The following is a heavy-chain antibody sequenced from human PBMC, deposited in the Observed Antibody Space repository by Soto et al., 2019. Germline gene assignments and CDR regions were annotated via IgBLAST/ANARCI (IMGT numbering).Heavy chain of an antibody. CDR1: GGSISSGDYY. V-gene: IGHV4-31*03. D-gene: IGHD3-3*01. CDR3: ARWWSGSRQGFDP. CDR2: IYYSGST. J-gene: IGHJ5*02. Sequence: QVQLQESGPGLVKPSPTLSLTCTVSGGSISSGDYYWSWIRQHPGKGLEWIGYIYYSGSTYYNPSLKSRVTISVDTSKNQFSLKLSSVTAADTAVYYCARWWSGSRQGFDPWRQGTLVTVSS.